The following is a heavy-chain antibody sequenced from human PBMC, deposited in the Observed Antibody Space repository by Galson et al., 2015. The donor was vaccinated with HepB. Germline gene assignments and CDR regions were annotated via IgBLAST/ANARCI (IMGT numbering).Heavy chain of an antibody. D-gene: IGHD2-2*02. CDR2: IKSDGNII. Sequence: SLRLSCAACGFTLSSSWMHRVRQVPGKGLVWVSRIKSDGNIISYADSVKGRFTIYRDNAKNTLYLQMNSLRAEDTAVYYCAREVPAAISVYYFDYWGQGTLVTVSS. CDR3: AREVPAAISVYYFDY. J-gene: IGHJ4*02. CDR1: GFTLSSSW. V-gene: IGHV3-74*01.